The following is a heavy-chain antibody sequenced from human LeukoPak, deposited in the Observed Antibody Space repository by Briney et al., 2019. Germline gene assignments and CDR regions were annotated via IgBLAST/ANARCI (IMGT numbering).Heavy chain of an antibody. V-gene: IGHV1-2*02. J-gene: IGHJ3*02. CDR2: INPNSGGT. CDR1: GYTFTGYY. CDR3: ARIKYYYDSSEIFDI. Sequence: ASVKVSCKASGYTFTGYYMNWVRQAPGQGLEWMGWINPNSGGTNYAQKFQGRVTMIRDTSISTAYMELSRLRSDDTAVYYCARIKYYYDSSEIFDIWGQGTMVTVSS. D-gene: IGHD3-22*01.